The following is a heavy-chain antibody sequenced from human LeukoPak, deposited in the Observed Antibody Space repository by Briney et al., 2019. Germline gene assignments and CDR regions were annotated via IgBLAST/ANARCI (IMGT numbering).Heavy chain of an antibody. CDR2: INPSGGST. CDR1: GYTFTSYY. CDR3: ARVSLSSDSSGSEFDY. Sequence: ASVKVSCKASGYTFTSYYMHWVRQAPGQGLEWMGIINPSGGSTSYAQKFQGRVTMTRDTSTSTVCMELSSLRSEDTAVYYCARVSLSSDSSGSEFDYWGQGTLVTVSS. D-gene: IGHD3-22*01. V-gene: IGHV1-46*01. J-gene: IGHJ4*02.